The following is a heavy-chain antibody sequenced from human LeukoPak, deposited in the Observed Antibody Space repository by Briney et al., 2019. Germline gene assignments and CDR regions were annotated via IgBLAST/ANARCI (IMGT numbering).Heavy chain of an antibody. CDR2: ISYDGSNQ. CDR3: ASRFEWLSSFDY. V-gene: IGHV3-30*03. CDR1: GFTFSSYA. Sequence: PGRSLRLSCAASGFTFSSYAMHWVRQAPGKGLEWVALISYDGSNQYYIDSVKGRFTISRDNSKNTLYLQMNSLRAEDTAVYYCASRFEWLSSFDYWGQGTLVTVSS. J-gene: IGHJ4*02. D-gene: IGHD3-3*01.